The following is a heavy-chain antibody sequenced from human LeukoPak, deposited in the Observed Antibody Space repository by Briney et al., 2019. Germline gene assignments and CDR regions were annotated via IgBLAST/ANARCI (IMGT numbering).Heavy chain of an antibody. Sequence: SETLSLTCAVSGGSISSLTYYWGWIRQPPGKGLEWIGSIYYSGITYYNPSLTSRVTISGDTSKNRFSLKLSSVTAADTAVYYCTKSYSDRWYDAFDIWGQGTTVTVSS. D-gene: IGHD2-15*01. CDR2: IYYSGIT. V-gene: IGHV4-39*02. CDR1: GGSISSLTYY. CDR3: TKSYSDRWYDAFDI. J-gene: IGHJ3*02.